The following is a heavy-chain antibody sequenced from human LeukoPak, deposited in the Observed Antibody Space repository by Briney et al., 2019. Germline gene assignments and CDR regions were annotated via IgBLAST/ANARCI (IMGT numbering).Heavy chain of an antibody. Sequence: GSSVKVSCKASGGTFSSYTISWVRQAPGQGLEWMGRIIPILGIANYAQKFQGRVTIIADKSTSTAYMELSSLRSEDTAVYYCARLEWELPLDYWGRGTLVTVSS. D-gene: IGHD1-26*01. CDR3: ARLEWELPLDY. V-gene: IGHV1-69*02. CDR2: IIPILGIA. J-gene: IGHJ4*02. CDR1: GGTFSSYT.